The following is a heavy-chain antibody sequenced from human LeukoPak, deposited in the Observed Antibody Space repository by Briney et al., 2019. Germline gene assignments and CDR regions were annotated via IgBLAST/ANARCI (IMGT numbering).Heavy chain of an antibody. CDR1: GYSFTSYG. V-gene: IGHV1-18*01. Sequence: ASVKVSCKASGYSFTSYGISWVRQAPGQGLEWMGWISVYNGNTNYGQKLQGRVTMTADTSTSTAYMELRSLRSDDTAVYYCARVTEYCSGGSCHPRGAFDIWGQGTMVTVSS. D-gene: IGHD2-15*01. CDR3: ARVTEYCSGGSCHPRGAFDI. CDR2: ISVYNGNT. J-gene: IGHJ3*02.